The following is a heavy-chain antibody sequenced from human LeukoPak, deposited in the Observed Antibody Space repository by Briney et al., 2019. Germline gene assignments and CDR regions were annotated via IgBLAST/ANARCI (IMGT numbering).Heavy chain of an antibody. J-gene: IGHJ6*02. CDR2: ISYDGSNK. V-gene: IGHV3-30-3*01. CDR1: GSTFSSYA. D-gene: IGHD3-10*01. CDR3: ARKMFRGVYYYYYGMDV. Sequence: GGSLRLSCAASGSTFSSYAMHWVRQAPGKGLEWVAVISYDGSNKYYADSVKGRFTTSRDNAKNSLYLQMNSLRAEDTAVYYCARKMFRGVYYYYYGMDVWGQGTTVTVSS.